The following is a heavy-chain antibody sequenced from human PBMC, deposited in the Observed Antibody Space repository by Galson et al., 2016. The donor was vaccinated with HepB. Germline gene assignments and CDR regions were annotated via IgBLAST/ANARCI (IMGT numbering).Heavy chain of an antibody. CDR1: GFTLSNSA. D-gene: IGHD1-26*01. Sequence: SLRLSCAASGFTLSNSAMSWVRQAPGKGLDWVAVISKTGDTTSYGDSVKGRFTSSRDNSKNTVDLQIHSLRSEDAAVYFCARDFKLGAPDYMDVWGKGTTVTVSS. CDR3: ARDFKLGAPDYMDV. CDR2: ISKTGDTT. V-gene: IGHV3-30-3*01. J-gene: IGHJ6*03.